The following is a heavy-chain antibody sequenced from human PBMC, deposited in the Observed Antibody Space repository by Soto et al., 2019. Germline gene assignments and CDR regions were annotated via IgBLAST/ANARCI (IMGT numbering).Heavy chain of an antibody. V-gene: IGHV4-34*01. Sequence: PSETLSLTCAVYGGSSSGYYWSWIRQPPGKGLEWIGEINHSGSTNYNPSLKSRVTISVDTSKNQFSLKLSSVTAADTAVYYCASGIAARPRTYYDILTGSGYFDYWGQGTLVTVSS. J-gene: IGHJ4*02. CDR3: ASGIAARPRTYYDILTGSGYFDY. D-gene: IGHD3-9*01. CDR2: INHSGST. CDR1: GGSSSGYY.